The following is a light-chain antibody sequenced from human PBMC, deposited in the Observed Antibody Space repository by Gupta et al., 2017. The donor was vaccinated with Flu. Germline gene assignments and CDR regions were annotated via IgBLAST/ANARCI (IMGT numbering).Light chain of an antibody. J-gene: IGLJ2*01. Sequence: IAISCTGTSSDVGGYDDVSWYQQHPGKAPELMIFEVSRRPSGISDRFSGSKSGNTASLTISGLLAEDEAYYYCSSYTNTNNVVVFGGGTKLTVL. V-gene: IGLV2-14*01. CDR3: SSYTNTNNVVV. CDR2: EVS. CDR1: SSDVGGYDD.